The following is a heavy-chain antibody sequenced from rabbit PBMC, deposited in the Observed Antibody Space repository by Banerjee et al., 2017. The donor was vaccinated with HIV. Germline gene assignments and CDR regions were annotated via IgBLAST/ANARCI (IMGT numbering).Heavy chain of an antibody. J-gene: IGHJ4*01. CDR2: IYTGSSGST. V-gene: IGHV1S40*01. D-gene: IGHD7-1*01. Sequence: QSLEESGGDLVKPGASLTLTCTASAFSFSNSDYMCWVRQAPGKGLEWIACIYTGSSGSTYYASWAKGRFTISKTSSTTVTLQMTSLTAADTATYFCARDPRTGRDGYNLWGPGTLVTVS. CDR1: AFSFSNSDY. CDR3: ARDPRTGRDGYNL.